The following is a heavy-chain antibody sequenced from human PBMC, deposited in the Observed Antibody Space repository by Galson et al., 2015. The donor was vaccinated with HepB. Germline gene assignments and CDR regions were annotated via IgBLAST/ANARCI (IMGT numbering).Heavy chain of an antibody. D-gene: IGHD2-2*01. Sequence: SVKVSCKASGGTFSSYAISWVRQAPGQGLEWMGGIIPIFGTANYAQKFQGRVTITADESTSTAYMELSSLRSEDTAVYYCAREYQLPTRWFDPRGQGTLVTVSS. CDR2: IIPIFGTA. V-gene: IGHV1-69*13. J-gene: IGHJ5*02. CDR1: GGTFSSYA. CDR3: AREYQLPTRWFDP.